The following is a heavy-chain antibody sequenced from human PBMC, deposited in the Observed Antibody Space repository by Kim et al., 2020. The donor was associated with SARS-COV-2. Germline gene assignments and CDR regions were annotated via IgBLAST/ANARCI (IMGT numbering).Heavy chain of an antibody. CDR3: ARLRVEQLVLFDY. J-gene: IGHJ4*02. Sequence: DPSLTSRVTISVDTVKKHFFLKLSSVTAADTAIYYCARLRVEQLVLFDYWGQGTLVTVSS. D-gene: IGHD6-13*01. V-gene: IGHV4-39*02.